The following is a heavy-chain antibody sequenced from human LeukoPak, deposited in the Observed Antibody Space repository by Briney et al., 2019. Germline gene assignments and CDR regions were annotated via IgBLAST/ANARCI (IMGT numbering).Heavy chain of an antibody. Sequence: GGSLRLSCAASGFTFSIYSMNWVRQAPGKGLEWVSSISSSSSYIYYADSVKGRFAISRDNAKNSLYLQMNSLRAEDTAVYYCAKDYAKTLDYWGQGTLVTVSS. D-gene: IGHD3-16*01. CDR1: GFTFSIYS. CDR2: ISSSSSYI. J-gene: IGHJ4*02. CDR3: AKDYAKTLDY. V-gene: IGHV3-21*01.